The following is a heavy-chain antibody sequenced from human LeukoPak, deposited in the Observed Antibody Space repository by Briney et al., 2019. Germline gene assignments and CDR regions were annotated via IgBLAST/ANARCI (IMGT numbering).Heavy chain of an antibody. J-gene: IGHJ4*02. D-gene: IGHD1-26*01. Sequence: PGGSLRLSYAASGFTFSSYGMHWVRQAPGKGLEWVAVISYDGSNKYYADSVKGRFTISRDNSKNTLYLQMNSLRAEDTAVYYCAEALSGSRTPADYWGQGTLVTVSS. CDR3: AEALSGSRTPADY. CDR1: GFTFSSYG. V-gene: IGHV3-30*18. CDR2: ISYDGSNK.